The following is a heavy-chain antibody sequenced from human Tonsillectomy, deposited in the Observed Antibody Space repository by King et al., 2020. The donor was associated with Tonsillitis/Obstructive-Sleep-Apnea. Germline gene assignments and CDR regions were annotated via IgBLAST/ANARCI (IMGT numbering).Heavy chain of an antibody. Sequence: VQLQESGPGLVKPSETLSLTCTVSVGSISSYYWSWSRQPPGKGLEWIGYLYYSGCTNYNPSLKRRVTISVDTSKNQFSLKLSSVTAADTAVYYCALRIDAFDIWGQGTMVTVSS. CDR2: LYYSGCT. D-gene: IGHD2-15*01. V-gene: IGHV4-59*01. J-gene: IGHJ3*02. CDR3: ALRIDAFDI. CDR1: VGSISSYY.